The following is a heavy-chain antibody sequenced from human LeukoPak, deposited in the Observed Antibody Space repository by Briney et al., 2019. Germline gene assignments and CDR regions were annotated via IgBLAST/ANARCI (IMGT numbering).Heavy chain of an antibody. CDR1: GYTFTSYA. Sequence: ASVKVSCKASGYTFTSYAMHWVRQAPGQRLEWMGWINAGNGNTKYSQKFQGRVTITRDTSASTAYMELSSLRSEDTAVYFCARDPHYDILTGYLDYWGRGTLVTVSS. V-gene: IGHV1-3*01. CDR3: ARDPHYDILTGYLDY. D-gene: IGHD3-9*01. CDR2: INAGNGNT. J-gene: IGHJ4*02.